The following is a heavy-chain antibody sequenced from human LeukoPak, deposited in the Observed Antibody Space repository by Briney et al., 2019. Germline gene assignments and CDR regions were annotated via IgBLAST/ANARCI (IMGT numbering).Heavy chain of an antibody. CDR2: IYYSGST. CDR1: GGSISSYY. V-gene: IGHV4-59*01. J-gene: IGHJ6*03. Sequence: SETLSLTCTVSGGSISSYYWSWIRQPPGKGLEWIGYIYYSGSTNYNPSLKSRVTISVDTSKNQFSLKLSSVTAADTAVYYCARSGYDFYYYYYMDVWGKGTTATISS. CDR3: ARSGYDFYYYYYMDV. D-gene: IGHD5-12*01.